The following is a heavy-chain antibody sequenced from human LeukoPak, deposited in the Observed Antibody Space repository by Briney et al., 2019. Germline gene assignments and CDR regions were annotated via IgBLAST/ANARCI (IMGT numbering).Heavy chain of an antibody. CDR1: SGSISSSSYY. J-gene: IGHJ4*02. CDR3: AREMRSPRGGFDY. D-gene: IGHD3-10*01. CDR2: MYYSGTT. Sequence: PSETLSLTCTVSSGSISSSSYYWGWIRQPQGRGRGWVVSMYYSGTTYYNPSLKSRFTISVDTSKSQFSLKLSSVTAADTAVYYCAREMRSPRGGFDYWDQGTLVTVSS. V-gene: IGHV4-39*07.